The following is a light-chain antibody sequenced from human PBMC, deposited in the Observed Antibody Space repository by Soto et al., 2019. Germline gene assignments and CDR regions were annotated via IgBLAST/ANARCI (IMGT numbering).Light chain of an antibody. V-gene: IGKV3-20*01. J-gene: IGKJ1*01. CDR1: QSLTTDY. CDR3: QQYGTSLPWT. Sequence: EIVLTQSPGTLSLSPGERATLSCRASQSLTTDYLAWFQQKPGQAPRLLLFNASSRATGIPDRFSGSGSGKDFTLTISRLELEDFAVYYCQQYGTSLPWTFGQGTKVEIK. CDR2: NAS.